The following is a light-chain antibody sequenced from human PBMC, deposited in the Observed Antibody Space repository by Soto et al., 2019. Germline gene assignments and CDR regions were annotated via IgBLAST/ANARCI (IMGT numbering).Light chain of an antibody. J-gene: IGKJ2*01. CDR1: QSVSSN. Sequence: EIVMTQSPATLSVSPGERATLSCRARQSVSSNLAWYQQKPGQAPRLLIYGASTRATGIPARFSGSGSGTEFTLTISRLRSEDFAVYYCQQYNNWPPYTFGQGTKLEI. CDR3: QQYNNWPPYT. CDR2: GAS. V-gene: IGKV3-15*01.